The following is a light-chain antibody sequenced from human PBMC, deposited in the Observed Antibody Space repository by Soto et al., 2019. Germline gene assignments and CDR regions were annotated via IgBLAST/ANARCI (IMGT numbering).Light chain of an antibody. Sequence: EIVMTQSPATLSASLGERATLSCRASQSVSSDLAWYQQKPGQAPRHLIYGASTRATGIPARFSGSGSGTEFTLTISSLQSEDFAVYYCQHYNNWPLTFGGGTKV. V-gene: IGKV3-15*01. J-gene: IGKJ4*01. CDR2: GAS. CDR3: QHYNNWPLT. CDR1: QSVSSD.